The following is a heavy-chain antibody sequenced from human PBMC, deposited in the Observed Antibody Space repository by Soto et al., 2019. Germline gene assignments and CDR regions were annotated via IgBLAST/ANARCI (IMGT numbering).Heavy chain of an antibody. D-gene: IGHD6-6*01. CDR1: GGSISSTTYY. CDR3: ARHERSSSGFDY. J-gene: IGHJ4*02. V-gene: IGHV4-39*01. Sequence: SETLSLTCTVSGGSISSTTYYWGWIRQPPGKGLEWIGSIFYSGNTYYNPSLKGRVTMSVDTSKKQFSLILNSVTAADTAVYYCARHERSSSGFDYWGQGTPVTVSS. CDR2: IFYSGNT.